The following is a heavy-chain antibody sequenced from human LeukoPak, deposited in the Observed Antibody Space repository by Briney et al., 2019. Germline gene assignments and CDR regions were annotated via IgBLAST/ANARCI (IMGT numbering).Heavy chain of an antibody. D-gene: IGHD3-10*01. V-gene: IGHV3-23*01. CDR3: AKVVRGLRPYYYYYMDV. J-gene: IGHJ6*03. CDR1: GFTFSSYA. CDR2: ISGSGGST. Sequence: GGSLRLSCAASGFTFSSYAMSWVRQAPGKGLEWVSAISGSGGSTYYADSVKGRFTISRDNSKNTLYLQMNSLRAEDTAAYYCAKVVRGLRPYYYYYMDVWGKGTTVTVSS.